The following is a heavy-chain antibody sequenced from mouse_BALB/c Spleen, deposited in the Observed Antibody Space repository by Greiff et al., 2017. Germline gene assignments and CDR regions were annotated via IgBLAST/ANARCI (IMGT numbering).Heavy chain of an antibody. CDR3: ARMTTGGFAY. CDR1: GFAFSSYD. Sequence: DVHLVESGGGLVKPGGSLKLSCAASGFAFSSYDMSWVRQTPEKRLEWVAYISSGGGSTYYPDTVTGRFTISRDNAKNTLYLEMSSLRSEDTAMYYCARMTTGGFAYWGQGTLVTVSA. CDR2: ISSGGGST. V-gene: IGHV5-12-1*01. J-gene: IGHJ3*01.